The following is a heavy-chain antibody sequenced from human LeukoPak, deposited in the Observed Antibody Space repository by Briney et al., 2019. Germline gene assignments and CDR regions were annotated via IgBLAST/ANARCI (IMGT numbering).Heavy chain of an antibody. Sequence: PSETLSLTCTVSGGSISSYYWSWIRQPPGKGLEWIGCIYYSGSTNYNTSLKSRVTISVDTSKNQFSLRLSSVTAADTAVYYCARGLGDHYDSIKTRFDPWGQGTLVTASS. CDR2: IYYSGST. V-gene: IGHV4-59*01. CDR3: ARGLGDHYDSIKTRFDP. D-gene: IGHD3-22*01. CDR1: GGSISSYY. J-gene: IGHJ5*02.